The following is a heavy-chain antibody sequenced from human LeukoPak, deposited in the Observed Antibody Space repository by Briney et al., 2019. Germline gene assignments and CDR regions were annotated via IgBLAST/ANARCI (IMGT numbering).Heavy chain of an antibody. V-gene: IGHV1-2*02. CDR2: INTTSGDT. D-gene: IGHD7-27*01. J-gene: IGHJ3*02. Sequence: GASVKVSCKASGYTFTGYYMHWVRQAPGQGLEWMGWINTTSGDTNYVQKFQGRVIMTRDTSISTAYMELSRVTSDDTAVYYCARGDGDGPARRAFDIWGQGTMVTVSS. CDR1: GYTFTGYY. CDR3: ARGDGDGPARRAFDI.